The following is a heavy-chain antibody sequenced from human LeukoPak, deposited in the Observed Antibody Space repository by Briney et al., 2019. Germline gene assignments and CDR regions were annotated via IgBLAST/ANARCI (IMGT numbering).Heavy chain of an antibody. J-gene: IGHJ4*02. Sequence: GGSLRLSCAASGFTFSHYAMYWVRQAPGKGLEWVALISYDGSVQYYADSVKGRFTISRDNSKNTLYLQMNSLRAEDTAVYYCAKGSSGWYDFDYWGQGTLVTVSS. D-gene: IGHD6-19*01. V-gene: IGHV3-30*04. CDR3: AKGSSGWYDFDY. CDR2: ISYDGSVQ. CDR1: GFTFSHYA.